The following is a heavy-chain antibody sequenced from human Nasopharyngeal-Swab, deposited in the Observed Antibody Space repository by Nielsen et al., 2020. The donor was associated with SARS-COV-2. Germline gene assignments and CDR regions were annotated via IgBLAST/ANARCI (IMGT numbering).Heavy chain of an antibody. D-gene: IGHD1-14*01. J-gene: IGHJ2*01. CDR3: ARFSNKGNRYWFFDL. Sequence: GGSLRLSCAASGFPFSDYSMNWVRQAPGKGLEWVSYIRNGGSIIYYADSVKGRFTISRDNAGTSLSLQMNSLRAEDTAVYYCARFSNKGNRYWFFDLWGRGTLVTVSS. CDR1: GFPFSDYS. V-gene: IGHV3-48*04. CDR2: IRNGGSII.